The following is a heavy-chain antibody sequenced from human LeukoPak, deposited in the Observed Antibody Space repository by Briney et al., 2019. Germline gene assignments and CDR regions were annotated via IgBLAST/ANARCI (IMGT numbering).Heavy chain of an antibody. CDR1: GGSFSGYY. V-gene: IGHV4-34*01. J-gene: IGHJ4*02. CDR3: ARGVIWIQLWFRFDY. D-gene: IGHD5-18*01. CDR2: INHSGST. Sequence: PSETLSLTCAVYGGSFSGYYWSWIRQPPGKGLEWIGEINHSGSTNYNPSLKSRVTISVDTSKYQFSLKLSSVTAADTAVYYCARGVIWIQLWFRFDYWGQGTLVTVSS.